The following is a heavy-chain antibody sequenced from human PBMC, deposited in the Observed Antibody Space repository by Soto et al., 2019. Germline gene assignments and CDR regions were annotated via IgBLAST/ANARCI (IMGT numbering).Heavy chain of an antibody. Sequence: PSETLSLTCTVSGGSISGYYWTWIRQPPGTGLEWIGEINHSGSTNYNPSLKSRVTISVDTSKNQFSLILRSVTAADTAVYYCARLPPISAADTSLFDYWGEGTLVTVSS. CDR1: GGSISGYY. J-gene: IGHJ4*02. D-gene: IGHD6-13*01. CDR3: ARLPPISAADTSLFDY. CDR2: INHSGST. V-gene: IGHV4-34*01.